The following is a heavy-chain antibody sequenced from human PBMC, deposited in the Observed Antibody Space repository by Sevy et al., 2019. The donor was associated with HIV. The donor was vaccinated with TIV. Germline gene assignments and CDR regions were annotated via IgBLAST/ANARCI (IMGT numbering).Heavy chain of an antibody. D-gene: IGHD5-12*01. CDR3: XXXXXXYSGYDL. V-gene: IGHV3-11*01. CDR2: ISSSGSAI. CDR1: GFTFSDYY. Sequence: GGSLRLSCAASGFTFSDYYMTWIRQAPGKGLEWVSYISSSGSAIYYADSVKGRFTISRDNAKNSLYLQVNSLRAEDXXXXXXXXXXXXYSGYDLWGQGTLVTVSS. J-gene: IGHJ4*02.